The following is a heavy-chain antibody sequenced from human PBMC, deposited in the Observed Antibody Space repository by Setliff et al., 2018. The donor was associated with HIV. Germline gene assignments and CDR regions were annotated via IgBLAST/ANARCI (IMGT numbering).Heavy chain of an antibody. Sequence: GGSLRLSCVGSGFSFSNYVMTWVRQAPGKGLEWVSAISGSGDTTYHADSVKGRFTISRDNSKNTLYLQMNSLRAEDTAEYYCAKELAASGLGYFDSWGRGILVTVSS. J-gene: IGHJ4*02. D-gene: IGHD3-22*01. V-gene: IGHV3-23*01. CDR3: AKELAASGLGYFDS. CDR1: GFSFSNYV. CDR2: ISGSGDTT.